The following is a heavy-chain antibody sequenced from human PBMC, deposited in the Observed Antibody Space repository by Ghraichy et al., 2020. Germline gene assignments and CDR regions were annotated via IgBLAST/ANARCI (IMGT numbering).Heavy chain of an antibody. CDR2: TYYRSEWYN. V-gene: IGHV6-1*01. D-gene: IGHD3-16*01. Sequence: SQTLSLTCAISGDSVSSNIAAWNWIRQSPSRGLEWLGRTYYRSEWYNDYAVSVKSRVTINPDTSKNQFSLHLNSVTPEDTAVYFCGRTGTGGRAFDIWGQGTLVTVSS. J-gene: IGHJ3*02. CDR3: GRTGTGGRAFDI. CDR1: GDSVSSNIAA.